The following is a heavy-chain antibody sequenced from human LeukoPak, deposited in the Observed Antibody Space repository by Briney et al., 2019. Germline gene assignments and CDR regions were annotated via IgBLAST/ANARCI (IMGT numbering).Heavy chain of an antibody. Sequence: WGSLRLSCAASGFTFSSYWMHWVRQAPGKGLVWVSRINSDGSSTSYADSVKGRFTISRDNSKNTLFLQMNSLRAEDTAVYYCVRDHHRRLYDSQARDTFDIWGRGTMVTVSS. V-gene: IGHV3-74*01. CDR1: GFTFSSYW. CDR2: INSDGSST. J-gene: IGHJ3*02. CDR3: VRDHHRRLYDSQARDTFDI. D-gene: IGHD5/OR15-5a*01.